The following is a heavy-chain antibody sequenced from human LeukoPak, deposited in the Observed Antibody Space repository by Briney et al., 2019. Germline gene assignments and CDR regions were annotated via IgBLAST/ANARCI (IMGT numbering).Heavy chain of an antibody. CDR3: ARGDVETNLEY. Sequence: GSLRLSCAASGSTFSSYAMSWVRQPPGKGLEWIGEINHGGSTSYNPSLKSRVTMSVDTSKNQFSLMLRYVTASDTAVYYCARGDVETNLEYWGQGTLVTVSS. CDR1: GSTFSSYA. V-gene: IGHV4-34*01. D-gene: IGHD5-24*01. CDR2: INHGGST. J-gene: IGHJ4*02.